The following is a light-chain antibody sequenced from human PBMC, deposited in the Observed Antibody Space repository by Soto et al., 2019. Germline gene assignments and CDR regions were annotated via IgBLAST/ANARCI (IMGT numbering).Light chain of an antibody. Sequence: EIVLTQSPGTLSLSPGERATLSCRASHSVSSSYLAWYQQKPGQAPRLLIYGASSRATGIPDRFSGSGSGTDFTLTISRLEPEDFAVYYCQQYGNSPWTFGQGTKVDI. CDR3: QQYGNSPWT. V-gene: IGKV3-20*01. CDR2: GAS. J-gene: IGKJ1*01. CDR1: HSVSSSY.